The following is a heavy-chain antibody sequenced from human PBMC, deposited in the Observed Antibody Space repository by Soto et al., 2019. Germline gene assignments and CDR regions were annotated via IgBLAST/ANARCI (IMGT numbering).Heavy chain of an antibody. D-gene: IGHD3-10*01. CDR1: GGTFSSYT. V-gene: IGHV1-69*02. CDR3: ATNYGSGSAHFDY. CDR2: SIPMLGMS. Sequence: QVQLVQSGPEVKKPGSSVRVSCTASGGTFSSYTINWVRQVPGQGPEWMGRSIPMLGMSNYAQKLQGRVMMIADKSTNTVYMELSSLRSEDTAIYYCATNYGSGSAHFDYWGQGTLVTVSS. J-gene: IGHJ4*02.